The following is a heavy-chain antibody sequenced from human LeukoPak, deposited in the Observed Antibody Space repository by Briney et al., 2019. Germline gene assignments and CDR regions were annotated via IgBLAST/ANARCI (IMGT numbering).Heavy chain of an antibody. CDR3: ASGYSYGYVYFDY. V-gene: IGHV1-2*02. CDR1: GYTFTGYY. Sequence: ASVKVSCKASGYTFTGYYMHWVRQAPGQGLEWMGWINPNSGGTNYAQKFQGRVTMTRDTSISSAYMELSRLRSDDTAVYYCASGYSYGYVYFDYWGQGTLVTVSS. CDR2: INPNSGGT. J-gene: IGHJ4*02. D-gene: IGHD5-18*01.